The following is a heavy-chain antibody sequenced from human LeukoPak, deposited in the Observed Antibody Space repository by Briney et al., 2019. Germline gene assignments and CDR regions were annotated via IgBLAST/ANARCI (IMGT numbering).Heavy chain of an antibody. J-gene: IGHJ4*02. V-gene: IGHV4-39*01. CDR3: ARLESGYADY. Sequence: SETLSLTCTVSGGSISSSSYYWGWIRQPPGKGLEWIGSIYYSGSTYYNPSLKSRVTISVDTSKNQFSLKLSSVTAADTAVYYCARLESGYADYWGQGTLVTVSS. CDR1: GGSISSSSYY. CDR2: IYYSGST. D-gene: IGHD5-12*01.